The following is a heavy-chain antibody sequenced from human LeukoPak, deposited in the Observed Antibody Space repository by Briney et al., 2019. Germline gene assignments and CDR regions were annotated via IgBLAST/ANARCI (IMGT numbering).Heavy chain of an antibody. D-gene: IGHD3-3*01. CDR2: IYSGGST. V-gene: IGHV3-66*02. Sequence: GGSLRLSCAASGFTVGSNYMSWVRQAPGKGLEWVSVIYSGGSTYYADSVKGRFTISRDNSKNTLYLQMNSLRAKDTAVYYCARPFLEWLLSDAFDIWGQGTMVTVSS. CDR3: ARPFLEWLLSDAFDI. J-gene: IGHJ3*02. CDR1: GFTVGSNY.